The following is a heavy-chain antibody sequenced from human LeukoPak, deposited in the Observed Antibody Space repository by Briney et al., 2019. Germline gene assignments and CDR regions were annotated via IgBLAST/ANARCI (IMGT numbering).Heavy chain of an antibody. V-gene: IGHV4-38-2*02. Sequence: SETLSLTCTVSGYSISSGCYWGWIRQPPGKGLEWIGSIYHSGSTYYNPSLKSRVTISVDTSKNQFSLKLSSVTAADTAVYYCARDGPPIDYWGQGTLVTVSS. CDR3: ARDGPPIDY. CDR1: GYSISSGCY. CDR2: IYHSGST. J-gene: IGHJ4*02.